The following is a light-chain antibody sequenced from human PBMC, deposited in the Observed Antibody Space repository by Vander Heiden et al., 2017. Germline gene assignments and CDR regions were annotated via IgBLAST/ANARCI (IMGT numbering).Light chain of an antibody. Sequence: ELLMTQPPATLPVSAGAGVTLSCRASVSVTTSLAWYQQKPGQPPRLLIYGASTRATGVPARFSGSGYGTEFTLTISSLQSEDFAVYFCQQYNNWPPWTFGQGTKVEIK. J-gene: IGKJ1*01. CDR2: GAS. CDR3: QQYNNWPPWT. V-gene: IGKV3-15*01. CDR1: VSVTTS.